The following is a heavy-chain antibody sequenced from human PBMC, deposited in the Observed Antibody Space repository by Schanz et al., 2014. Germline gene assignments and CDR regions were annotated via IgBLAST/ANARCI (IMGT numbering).Heavy chain of an antibody. J-gene: IGHJ4*02. Sequence: QVQLQESGPRLVKPSQTLSLTCTVSGGSIDVSGYYWSWIRQQPGKALEWIGYIYHSGNTYFKPSLQSRLAMSVDTAKNQFSLSLSSATAADTAVYYCARGRVVPAAPEFDYWGQGILVTVSS. CDR2: IYHSGNT. CDR3: ARGRVVPAAPEFDY. CDR1: GGSIDVSGYY. V-gene: IGHV4-31*03. D-gene: IGHD2-2*01.